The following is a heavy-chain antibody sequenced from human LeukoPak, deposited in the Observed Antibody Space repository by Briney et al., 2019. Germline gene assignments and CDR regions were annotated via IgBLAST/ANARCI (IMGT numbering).Heavy chain of an antibody. J-gene: IGHJ4*02. D-gene: IGHD6-6*01. V-gene: IGHV4-4*02. CDR3: ARVQAARPTTYYFDY. Sequence: SETLSLTCAVSGGSISSSNWWSWVRQPPGKGLEWIGEIYHSGSTNYNPSLKSRVTISVDRSKNQFSLKLSSVTAADTAVYYCARVQAARPTTYYFDYWGQGTLVTVSS. CDR2: IYHSGST. CDR1: GGSISSSNW.